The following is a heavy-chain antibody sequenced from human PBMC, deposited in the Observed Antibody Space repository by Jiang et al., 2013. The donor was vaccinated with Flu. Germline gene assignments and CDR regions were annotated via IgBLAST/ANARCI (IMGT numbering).Heavy chain of an antibody. D-gene: IGHD3-9*01. J-gene: IGHJ4*02. V-gene: IGHV4-59*01. CDR2: VYDNGNA. CDR3: ARRSSGGVTGDPIDY. Sequence: GSGLVKPSEALSLTCSVSGGSISTYYFNWIRQSPGKGLEWIGYVYDNGNANYNPSLKSRVTISVDTSKNQFSLKLSSVTAADTAVYYCARRSSGGVTGDPIDYWGQGTLVTVSS. CDR1: GGSISTYY.